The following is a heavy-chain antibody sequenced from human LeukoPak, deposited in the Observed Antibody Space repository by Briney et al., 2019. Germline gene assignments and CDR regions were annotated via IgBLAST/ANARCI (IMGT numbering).Heavy chain of an antibody. J-gene: IGHJ4*02. CDR3: AKSDPYGDSLIEI. CDR1: GFTFSGYA. D-gene: IGHD4-17*01. CDR2: ISSTGGTI. V-gene: IGHV3-48*03. Sequence: SGGSLRLSCAASGFTFSGYAMNWVRQAPGKGLEWLSHISSTGGTIYYADSVKGRLTVSRDNAKNSLYLQLNSLRAEDTAVYYCAKSDPYGDSLIEIWGQGALVTVPS.